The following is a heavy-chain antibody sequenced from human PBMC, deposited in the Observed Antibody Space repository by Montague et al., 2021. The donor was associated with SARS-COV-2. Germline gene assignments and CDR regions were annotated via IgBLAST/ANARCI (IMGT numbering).Heavy chain of an antibody. J-gene: IGHJ6*03. CDR2: IKHDESEK. CDR1: GFTFSGYW. Sequence: SLRLSCAASGFTFSGYWMSWVRQAPGKGLEWVANIKHDESEKYYADSVKGRFTISRDNAKNSLYLQVNSLRAEDTAVYYCARATLYMDVWGKGTTVTVSS. CDR3: ARATLYMDV. V-gene: IGHV3-7*01.